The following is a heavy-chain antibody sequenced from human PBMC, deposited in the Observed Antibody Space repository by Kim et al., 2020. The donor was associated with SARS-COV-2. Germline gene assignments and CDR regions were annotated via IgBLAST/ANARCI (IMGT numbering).Heavy chain of an antibody. V-gene: IGHV7-4-1*02. CDR3: ARAQRYYDILTGYRSGYGMDV. Sequence: ASVKVSCKASGYTFTSYAMNWVLQAPGQGLEWMGWINTNTGNPTYAQGFTGRFVFSLDTSVSTAYLQISSLKAEDTAVYYCARAQRYYDILTGYRSGYGMDVWGQGTTVTVSS. J-gene: IGHJ6*02. CDR1: GYTFTSYA. CDR2: INTNTGNP. D-gene: IGHD3-9*01.